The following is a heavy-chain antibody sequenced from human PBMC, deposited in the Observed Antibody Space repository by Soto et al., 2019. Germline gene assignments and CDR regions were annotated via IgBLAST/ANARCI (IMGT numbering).Heavy chain of an antibody. Sequence: SETLSLTCTVSGGSISSGGYYWSWIRQHPGKGLEWIGYIYYSGSTYYNPSLKSRVTISVDTSKNQFSLRLTSVTAADTAVYYCATHPPYGPLDHWGQGTLVTVSS. V-gene: IGHV4-31*03. D-gene: IGHD4-17*01. CDR3: ATHPPYGPLDH. CDR1: GGSISSGGYY. CDR2: IYYSGST. J-gene: IGHJ4*02.